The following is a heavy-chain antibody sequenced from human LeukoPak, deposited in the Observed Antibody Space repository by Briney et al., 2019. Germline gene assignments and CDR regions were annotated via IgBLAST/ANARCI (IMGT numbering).Heavy chain of an antibody. J-gene: IGHJ4*02. CDR3: ARDSGEYCSGGSCSNFDY. CDR2: ISYDGSNK. V-gene: IGHV3-30*03. CDR1: GFTFSSYG. Sequence: GGSLRLSCAASGFTFSSYGMHWVRQAPGKGLGWVAVISYDGSNKYYADSVKGRFTISRDNSKNTLYLQMNSLRAEDTAVYYCARDSGEYCSGGSCSNFDYWGQGTLVTVSS. D-gene: IGHD2-15*01.